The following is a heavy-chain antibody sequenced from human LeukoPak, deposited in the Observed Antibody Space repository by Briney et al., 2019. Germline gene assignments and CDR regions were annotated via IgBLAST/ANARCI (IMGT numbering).Heavy chain of an antibody. Sequence: PGESLKISCKGSGYSFTSYWISWVHQMPGKGLEWMGRIDPSDSYTNYSPSFQGHVTISADKSISTAYLQWSSLKASDTAMYYCARQSQTDNWFDPWGQGTLVTVSS. V-gene: IGHV5-10-1*01. CDR1: GYSFTSYW. CDR2: IDPSDSYT. CDR3: ARQSQTDNWFDP. J-gene: IGHJ5*02.